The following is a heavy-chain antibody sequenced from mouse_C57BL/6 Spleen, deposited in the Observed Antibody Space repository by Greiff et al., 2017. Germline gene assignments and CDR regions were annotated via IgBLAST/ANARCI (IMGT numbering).Heavy chain of an antibody. CDR3: AYYDGFAY. V-gene: IGHV1-50*01. J-gene: IGHJ3*01. CDR1: GYTFTSYW. CDR2: IDPSDSYT. Sequence: QVQLQQPGAELVKPGASVKLSCKASGYTFTSYWMQWVKQRPGQGLEWIGEIDPSDSYTNYNQKFKGKATLTVDTSSSTAYMQLSSLTSEDSAVYYCAYYDGFAYWGQGTLVTVSA. D-gene: IGHD2-4*01.